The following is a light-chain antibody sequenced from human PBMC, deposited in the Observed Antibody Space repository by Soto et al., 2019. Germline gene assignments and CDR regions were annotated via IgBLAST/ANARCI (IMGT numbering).Light chain of an antibody. J-gene: IGKJ4*01. Sequence: EIVLTQSPATLSLSPGERATLSCRAGQSVRSYLAWYQQKPGQAPRLLIYDASNRATGIPARFSGSGSGTDVTLTINSLEPEDSAVYDCQHRSNWPSLTFGGGTKVEIK. CDR1: QSVRSY. CDR3: QHRSNWPSLT. V-gene: IGKV3-11*01. CDR2: DAS.